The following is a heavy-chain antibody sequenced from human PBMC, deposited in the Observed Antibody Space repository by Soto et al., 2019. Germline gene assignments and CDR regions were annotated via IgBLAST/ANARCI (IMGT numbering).Heavy chain of an antibody. V-gene: IGHV6-1*01. CDR1: GDSVSSNGIA. CDR2: TYYRSKWYN. Sequence: QVQLQQSGPGLVKPSQTLSLTCAISGDSVSSNGIAWNWIRQSPSRGLEWLGRTYYRSKWYNDYAVSVKSRTTINPDPSKNQLSLQLNSVNPEDTAVYYCARASARQQLAYYFAYWGQGTLVTVSS. J-gene: IGHJ4*02. D-gene: IGHD6-13*01. CDR3: ARASARQQLAYYFAY.